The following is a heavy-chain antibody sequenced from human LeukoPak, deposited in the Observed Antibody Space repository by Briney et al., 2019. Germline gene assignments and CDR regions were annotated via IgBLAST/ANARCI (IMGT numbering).Heavy chain of an antibody. CDR3: AREAYYDSSGYYSGWFDP. J-gene: IGHJ5*02. D-gene: IGHD3-22*01. V-gene: IGHV1-69*05. Sequence: SVKVSCKASGGTFSSYAISWVRQAPGQGLELMGGIIPIFGTANYAQKFQGRVTITTDESTSTAYMELSSLRSEDTAVYYCAREAYYDSSGYYSGWFDPWGQGTLVTASS. CDR1: GGTFSSYA. CDR2: IIPIFGTA.